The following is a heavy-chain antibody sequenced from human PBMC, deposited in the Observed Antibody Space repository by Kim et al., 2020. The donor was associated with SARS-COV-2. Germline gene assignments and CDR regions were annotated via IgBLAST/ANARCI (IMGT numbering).Heavy chain of an antibody. D-gene: IGHD6-13*01. J-gene: IGHJ6*02. V-gene: IGHV3-48*01. CDR3: ASGAEWSSWYNYCYGMDV. Sequence: VQGRFRISRDHAKNTVVLQMNSLGSEDTAVYYCASGAEWSSWYNYCYGMDVWGQGTTVTVSS.